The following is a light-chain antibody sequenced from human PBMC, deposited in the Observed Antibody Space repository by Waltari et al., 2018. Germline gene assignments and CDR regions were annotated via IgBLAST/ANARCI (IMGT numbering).Light chain of an antibody. CDR2: DVT. CDR1: SSDVGSYDY. Sequence: QSALTQPHSVSGSPGQSVTIFCTGTSSDVGSYDYVPWYQQHPGNAPKLMICDVTKRPSGVPDRFSGSKSGNTASLTISGLQAEDEADYYCCSRADSHTYVFGTGTKVTVL. J-gene: IGLJ1*01. CDR3: CSRADSHTYV. V-gene: IGLV2-11*01.